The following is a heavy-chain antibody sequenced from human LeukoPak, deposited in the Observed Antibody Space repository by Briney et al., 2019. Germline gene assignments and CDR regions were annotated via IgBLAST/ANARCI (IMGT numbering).Heavy chain of an antibody. CDR2: IYYDGST. CDR1: GGSISSYY. J-gene: IGHJ2*01. V-gene: IGHV4-59*12. Sequence: KTSETLSLTCTVSGGSISSYYWSWIRQPPGKGLEWIGYIYYDGSTNYNPSLKNRVTISVDTSNNQFSLKLSSVTAADTAVYYCARGEAAAAADWYFDLWGRGTLVTVSS. CDR3: ARGEAAAAADWYFDL. D-gene: IGHD6-13*01.